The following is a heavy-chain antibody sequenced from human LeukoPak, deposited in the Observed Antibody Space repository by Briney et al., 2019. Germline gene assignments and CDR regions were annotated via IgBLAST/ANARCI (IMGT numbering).Heavy chain of an antibody. V-gene: IGHV3-23*01. CDR3: AKDLTIFGVVLIVLEDDY. D-gene: IGHD3-3*01. CDR1: GFTFSSYA. Sequence: PGGSLRLSCAASGFTFSSYAMSWVRQAPGKGLEWVSTLSGSGGSTYYADSVKGRFTISRDNSKNTLYLQMNSLRAEETAVYYCAKDLTIFGVVLIVLEDDYWGQGTLVTVSS. CDR2: LSGSGGST. J-gene: IGHJ4*02.